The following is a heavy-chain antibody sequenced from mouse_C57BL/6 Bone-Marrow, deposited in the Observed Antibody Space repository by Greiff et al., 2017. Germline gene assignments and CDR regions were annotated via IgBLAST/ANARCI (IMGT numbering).Heavy chain of an antibody. V-gene: IGHV2-2*01. CDR1: GFSLTSSG. Sequence: VQLQQSGPGLVQPSQSLSITCTVPGFSLTSSGVHWVRQSPGKGLEWLGVIWSGGSTYYNAAFITRLGISKDNSHSQVFFKINRLQADDTAIYYCARNLAYYFCYCGQGTTLTVSS. CDR3: ARNLAYYFCY. J-gene: IGHJ2*01. CDR2: IWSGGST.